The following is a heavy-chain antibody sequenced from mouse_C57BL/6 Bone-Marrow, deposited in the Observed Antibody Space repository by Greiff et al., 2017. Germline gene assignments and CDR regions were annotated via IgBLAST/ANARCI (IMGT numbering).Heavy chain of an antibody. V-gene: IGHV1-64*01. CDR3: ARWDYDVWFAY. CDR1: GCTFTSYW. Sequence: VQLQQPGAELVKPGASVKLSCKASGCTFTSYWMHWVKQRPGQGLEWIGMIHPNSGSTNYNEKFKSKATLTVDKSSSTAYMQLSSLTSEDSAVYYCARWDYDVWFAYWGQGTLVTVSA. D-gene: IGHD2-4*01. CDR2: IHPNSGST. J-gene: IGHJ3*01.